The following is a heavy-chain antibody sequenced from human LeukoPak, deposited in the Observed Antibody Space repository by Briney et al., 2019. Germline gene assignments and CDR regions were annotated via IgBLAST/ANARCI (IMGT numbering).Heavy chain of an antibody. CDR2: IHPSGGST. Sequence: ASVKVSFKASGYTFTSYYVHWVRQAPGQGLEWMGIIHPSGGSTSYAQKFQGRVTMTRDTSTSTVYMELSSLRSEDTAVYYCARAHLHYGDSIHDLDYWGQGTLVTVSS. D-gene: IGHD4-17*01. V-gene: IGHV1-46*01. J-gene: IGHJ4*02. CDR3: ARAHLHYGDSIHDLDY. CDR1: GYTFTSYY.